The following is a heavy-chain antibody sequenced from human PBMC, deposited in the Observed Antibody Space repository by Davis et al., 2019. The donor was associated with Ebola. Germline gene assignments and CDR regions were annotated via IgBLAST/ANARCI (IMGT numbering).Heavy chain of an antibody. CDR2: VRSHGSDD. V-gene: IGHV3-30*02. CDR3: AREVERELLLPHFDY. Sequence: GESLKISCAASGFTFNIFDMHWVRQAPGRGLEWVAFVRSHGSDDHYADSVKGRFTISRDNSKNTLYLQMNSLRPEDTAVYYCAREVERELLLPHFDYWGQGTLVTVSS. J-gene: IGHJ4*02. D-gene: IGHD1-26*01. CDR1: GFTFNIFD.